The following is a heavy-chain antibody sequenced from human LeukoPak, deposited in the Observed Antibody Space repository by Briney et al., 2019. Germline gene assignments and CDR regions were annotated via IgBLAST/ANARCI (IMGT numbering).Heavy chain of an antibody. CDR3: ARAPGRAPPKYYFDY. CDR1: C. J-gene: IGHJ4*02. V-gene: IGHV4-61*02. CDR2: IYTSGST. Sequence: CWSWIRQPAGKGLEWIGRIYTSGSTNYNPSLKSRVTISVDTSKNQFSLKLSSVTAADTAVYYCARAPGRAPPKYYFDYWGQGTLVTVSS.